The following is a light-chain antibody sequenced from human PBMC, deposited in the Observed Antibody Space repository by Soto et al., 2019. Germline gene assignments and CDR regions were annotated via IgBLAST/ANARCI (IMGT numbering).Light chain of an antibody. CDR3: QQYRT. Sequence: DIVLTQSPGTLSLSPGERATLSCRASQSVSSYLAWYQHKPGQAPRLLIYVTSNRATGIPARFSGSGSGTDYTLTISRLEPEDFAVYYCQQYRTFGQGTKVDIK. CDR1: QSVSSY. J-gene: IGKJ1*01. V-gene: IGKV3-11*01. CDR2: VTS.